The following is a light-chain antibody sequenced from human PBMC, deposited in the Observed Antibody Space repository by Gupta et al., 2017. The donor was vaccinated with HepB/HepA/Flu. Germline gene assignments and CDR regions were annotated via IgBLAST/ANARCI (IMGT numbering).Light chain of an antibody. CDR1: QSIGYR. CDR3: QQRLNWPYT. V-gene: IGKV3-11*01. J-gene: IGKJ2*01. Sequence: DIVFTHSPATHSLSLGARDTLSCRASQSIGYRLAWYQHKPGQALKLVIFDTANRATGIPPSFSVSGSGTDFTLTISSLEPEHFAVYYCQQRLNWPYTFGKGTKVEIK. CDR2: DTA.